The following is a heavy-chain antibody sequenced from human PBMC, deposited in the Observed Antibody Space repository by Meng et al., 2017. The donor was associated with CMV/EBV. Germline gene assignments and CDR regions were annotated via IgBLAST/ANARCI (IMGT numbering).Heavy chain of an antibody. CDR2: ISSSSSYI. CDR1: GFTFSSYS. CDR3: ARDKGYCSGGSCYWDAFDI. J-gene: IGHJ3*02. V-gene: IGHV3-21*01. Sequence: GGSLRLSCAASGFTFSSYSMNWVRQAPGKGLEWASSISSSSSYIYYADSVKGRFTISRDNAKNSLYLQMNSLRAEDTAVYYCARDKGYCSGGSCYWDAFDIWGQGTMVTVSS. D-gene: IGHD2-15*01.